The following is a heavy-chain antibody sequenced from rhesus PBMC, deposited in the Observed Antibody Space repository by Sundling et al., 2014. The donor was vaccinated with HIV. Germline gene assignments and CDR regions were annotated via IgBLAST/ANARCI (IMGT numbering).Heavy chain of an antibody. CDR2: ISWNSGTI. CDR3: TRHRDLSGLDS. V-gene: IGHV3-134*01. J-gene: IGHJ6*01. Sequence: EVQLVESGGGLVQPGGSLRLSCAASGFTFDDYAMSWVRQAPGKGLEWVSRISWNSGTIYYADSVKGRFTISRDNAKNSLFLQMDRLRAEDTAVYYCTRHRDLSGLDSWGQGVVVTVSS. CDR1: GFTFDDYA.